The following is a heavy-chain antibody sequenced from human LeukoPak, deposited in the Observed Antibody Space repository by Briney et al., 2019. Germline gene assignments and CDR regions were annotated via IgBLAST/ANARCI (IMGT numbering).Heavy chain of an antibody. J-gene: IGHJ4*02. Sequence: HTGGSLRLSCAASGFTVSSNYMSWVRQAPGKGLEWVSAIYSGGSTYYADSVKGRFTISRDNSKNTLYLQMNSLRAEDTAVYFCARRQVGATVDYWGQGTLVTVSS. D-gene: IGHD1-26*01. V-gene: IGHV3-66*02. CDR2: IYSGGST. CDR3: ARRQVGATVDY. CDR1: GFTVSSNY.